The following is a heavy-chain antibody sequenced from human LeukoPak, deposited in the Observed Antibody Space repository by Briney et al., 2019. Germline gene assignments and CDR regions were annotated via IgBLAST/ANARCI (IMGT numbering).Heavy chain of an antibody. CDR2: INWNGGST. CDR1: GFTFDDHG. J-gene: IGHJ6*03. D-gene: IGHD3-10*01. V-gene: IGHV3-20*01. Sequence: GGSLRLSCAASGFTFDDHGMSWVRQAPGKGLEWVSGINWNGGSTGYADSVKGRFTISRDNAKNSLYLQMNSLRAEDTALYHCARGSGSGSYFYMDVWGKGTTVTISS. CDR3: ARGSGSGSYFYMDV.